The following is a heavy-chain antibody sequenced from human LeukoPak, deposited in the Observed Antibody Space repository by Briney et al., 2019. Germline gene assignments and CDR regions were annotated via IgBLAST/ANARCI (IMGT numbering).Heavy chain of an antibody. Sequence: SETLSLTCIVSGGSVSSGSYYWSWIRQPPGKRLEWIGYMYNSGNTNYNPSLKSRVTISVDTSKNQFSLKLSSVTAADTAVYYCARATSIAVAAPRYWGQGTLVTVSS. CDR1: GGSVSSGSYY. CDR3: ARATSIAVAAPRY. J-gene: IGHJ4*02. V-gene: IGHV4-61*01. D-gene: IGHD6-19*01. CDR2: MYNSGNT.